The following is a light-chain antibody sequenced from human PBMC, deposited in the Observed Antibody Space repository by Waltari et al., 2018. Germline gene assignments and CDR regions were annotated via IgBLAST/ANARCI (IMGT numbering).Light chain of an antibody. J-gene: IGKJ2*01. CDR2: AAS. V-gene: IGKV1-39*01. Sequence: DIQMTQSQSSLSASAGDRFTVTCRASQTLTPFLNWYQQRPGKAPRLLIYAASILQSGVPSRFSGSGSGTDFTLTISSLQPEDFVSYYCQQTYSSPYTFGQGTQLETK. CDR1: QTLTPF. CDR3: QQTYSSPYT.